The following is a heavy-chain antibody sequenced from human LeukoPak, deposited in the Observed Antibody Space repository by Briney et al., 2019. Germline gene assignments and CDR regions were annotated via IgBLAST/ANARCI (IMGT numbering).Heavy chain of an antibody. J-gene: IGHJ5*02. CDR2: INPSGGST. CDR1: GYTFTSYY. D-gene: IGHD3-3*01. Sequence: ASVKVSCKASGYTFTSYYMHWVRQAPGQGLEWMGIINPSGGSTSYAQKFQGRVTMTEDTSTDTAYMELSSLRSEGTAVYYCATDRGYYDFWSGYSAVKYNWFDPWGQGTLVTVSS. CDR3: ATDRGYYDFWSGYSAVKYNWFDP. V-gene: IGHV1-46*01.